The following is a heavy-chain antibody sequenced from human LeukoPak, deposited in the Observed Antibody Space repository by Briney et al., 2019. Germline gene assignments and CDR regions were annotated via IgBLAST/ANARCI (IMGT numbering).Heavy chain of an antibody. CDR1: GFTFSTYA. Sequence: GGSLRLSCAASGFTFSTYAMHWVRQGPGKGLEWVAVISDDGSNKYYADSVKGRFTISRDNSKNTLYLQMSSLSAEDTAVYYCARTTTPHYYGSGSYALGYWGQGTLVTVSS. V-gene: IGHV3-30-3*01. J-gene: IGHJ4*02. CDR3: ARTTTPHYYGSGSYALGY. CDR2: ISDDGSNK. D-gene: IGHD3-10*01.